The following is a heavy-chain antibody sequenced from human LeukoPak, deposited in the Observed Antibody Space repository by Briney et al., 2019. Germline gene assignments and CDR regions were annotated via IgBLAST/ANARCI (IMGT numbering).Heavy chain of an antibody. J-gene: IGHJ6*03. CDR1: GGSISSYY. CDR3: ARETSQKGAHYMDV. CDR2: IYYSGST. Sequence: PSETLSLTCAVSGGSISSYYWSWIRQPPGKGLEWIGDIYYSGSTNYNPSLKSRVTISVDTSKNQFSLKLSSVTAADTAGFYCARETSQKGAHYMDVWGKGTTVTISS. V-gene: IGHV4-59*01. D-gene: IGHD3-16*01.